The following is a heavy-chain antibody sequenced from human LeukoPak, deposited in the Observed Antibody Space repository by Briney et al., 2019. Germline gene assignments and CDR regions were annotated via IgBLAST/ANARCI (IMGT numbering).Heavy chain of an antibody. CDR1: GLTVDDYA. CDR3: AKGFVDTAMVTWFDP. D-gene: IGHD5-18*01. V-gene: IGHV3-9*01. Sequence: GGSLRLSCAASGLTVDDYAMHWVRQAPGKGLEWVSGISWNSGSISYADSVKGPFTNSRDNTKNSLYLQVNRLRAEDTALYYCAKGFVDTAMVTWFDPWGQGTLVTVSS. CDR2: ISWNSGSI. J-gene: IGHJ5*02.